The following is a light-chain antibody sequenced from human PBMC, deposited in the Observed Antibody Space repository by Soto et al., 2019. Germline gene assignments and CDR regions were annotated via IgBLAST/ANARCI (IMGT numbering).Light chain of an antibody. J-gene: IGKJ1*01. V-gene: IGKV3D-20*02. Sequence: FVVTQSPDTLSLSPGETATLSCRASQSVSSSVAWYQHKPGQSPRLDVYSGYKRSPGIPARFSGSESGTGFTLTISRLESDDFAIYYCQQRYSWLRVFGPGTKVEVK. CDR2: SGY. CDR1: QSVSSSV. CDR3: QQRYSWLRV.